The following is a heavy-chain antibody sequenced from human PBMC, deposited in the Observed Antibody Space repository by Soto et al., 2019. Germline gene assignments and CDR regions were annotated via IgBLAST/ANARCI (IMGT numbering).Heavy chain of an antibody. V-gene: IGHV3-30*18. Sequence: QVQLVESGGGVVQPGKSLRLSCAASGFTFTKYAMHWGRQAPGKGLEWVALIWYDGSQNYYADSVKGRFTISRDDSKNTVYLQMNSLRAEDTAVYYCGKDHTSGSYYVTHWGQGTMVTVSS. D-gene: IGHD3-22*01. CDR3: GKDHTSGSYYVTH. CDR1: GFTFTKYA. J-gene: IGHJ4*02. CDR2: IWYDGSQN.